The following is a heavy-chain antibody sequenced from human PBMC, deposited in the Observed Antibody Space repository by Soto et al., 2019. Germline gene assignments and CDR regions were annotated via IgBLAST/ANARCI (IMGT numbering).Heavy chain of an antibody. D-gene: IGHD6-6*01. Sequence: ASVKVSCKVSGYTFTDYYMHWVQQAPGKGLEWVGLVDPEDGETVYAEKFQGRVTITADTSTDTAYMELSSLRSEDTAVYYCATGGPPEYSSSFDYWGQGTLVTVSS. CDR2: VDPEDGET. CDR1: GYTFTDYY. CDR3: ATGGPPEYSSSFDY. J-gene: IGHJ4*02. V-gene: IGHV1-69-2*01.